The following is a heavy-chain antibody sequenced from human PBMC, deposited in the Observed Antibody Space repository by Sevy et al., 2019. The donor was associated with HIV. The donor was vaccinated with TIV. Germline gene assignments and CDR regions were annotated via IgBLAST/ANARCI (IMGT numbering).Heavy chain of an antibody. J-gene: IGHJ6*03. CDR3: AKDGGWYDSSDMDA. V-gene: IGHV3-30*02. CDR2: IRYDGSYK. Sequence: GGSLRLSCAASGFTFSSYGMQWVRQAPGKGLEWVAFIRYDGSYKYYADSVKGRFTISRDNSKNTLHLQMNSLRAEDTAVYYCAKDGGWYDSSDMDAWGTGTTVTVSS. D-gene: IGHD3-22*01. CDR1: GFTFSSYG.